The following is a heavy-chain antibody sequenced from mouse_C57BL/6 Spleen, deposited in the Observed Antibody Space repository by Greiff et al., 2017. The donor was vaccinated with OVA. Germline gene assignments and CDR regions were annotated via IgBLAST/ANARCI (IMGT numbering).Heavy chain of an antibody. CDR2: IYPGSGGT. CDR1: GYTFTSYW. J-gene: IGHJ3*01. D-gene: IGHD4-1*01. Sequence: QVQLQQSGAELVKPGASVKMSCKASGYTFTSYWINWVKQRPGQGLEWIGGIYPGSGGTNYNEKFKGKATLTVDKSSSTAYMQLSSLTSEDSAVYYCASSPNWHWFAYWGQGTLVTVSA. CDR3: ASSPNWHWFAY. V-gene: IGHV1-55*01.